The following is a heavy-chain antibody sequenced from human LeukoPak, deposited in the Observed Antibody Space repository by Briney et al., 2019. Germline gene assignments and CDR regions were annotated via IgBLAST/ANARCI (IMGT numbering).Heavy chain of an antibody. V-gene: IGHV3-11*01. CDR2: ISSSGSTI. J-gene: IGHJ5*02. D-gene: IGHD1-14*01. Sequence: NPGGSLTLSCAASGFTFNDYYRSWIRQAPGKGLEWVSYISSSGSTIYYADSVKGRFTISRDNAKNSLYLQMNSLTAEDTAVYYSARHPAGPTWFGPWGQGTLVTVSS. CDR3: ARHPAGPTWFGP. CDR1: GFTFNDYY.